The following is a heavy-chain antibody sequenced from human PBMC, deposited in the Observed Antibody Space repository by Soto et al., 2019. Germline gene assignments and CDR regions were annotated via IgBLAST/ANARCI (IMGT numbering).Heavy chain of an antibody. V-gene: IGHV4-31*03. Sequence: QVQLQESGPGLVKPSQTLSLTCTVSGGSISSGGYYWGWTRQNPGKGMEWIGSIYYSGGTYYNPSLKRRVTISVDTSKNQFSLKLSSVTAADTAVYYSARGVLHWGQGALVTVSS. CDR2: IYYSGGT. CDR1: GGSISSGGYY. J-gene: IGHJ4*02. D-gene: IGHD3-16*01. CDR3: ARGVLH.